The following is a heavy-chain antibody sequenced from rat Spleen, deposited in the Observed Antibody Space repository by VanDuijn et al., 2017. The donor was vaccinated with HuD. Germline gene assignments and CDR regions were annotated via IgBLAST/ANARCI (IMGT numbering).Heavy chain of an antibody. J-gene: IGHJ3*01. V-gene: IGHV5-29*01. CDR1: GFTFSDYY. CDR2: ISSDGGRN. CDR3: TRHDYSGVTTNWFAY. Sequence: EVQLVESDGGLVQPGKSLKLSSAASGFTFSDYYMAWVRQAPTKRLEWVATISSDGGRNFYRDSVKGRFTISRDNAKSPLYLQMDSLRFEVTATYYCTRHDYSGVTTNWFAYWGKGTLVTVSS. D-gene: IGHD1-4*01.